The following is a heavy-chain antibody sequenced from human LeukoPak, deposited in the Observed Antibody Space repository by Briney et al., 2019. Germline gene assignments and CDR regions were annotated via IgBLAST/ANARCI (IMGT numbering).Heavy chain of an antibody. J-gene: IGHJ6*03. V-gene: IGHV1-69*05. Sequence: SVEVSCKASGGTFSSYSITWVRQAPGQGLEGMGGIMPLFNTANYEQQFQGRVTITTDESTSTAYMELSSLRFEDTAMYYCARVDRYHYYLDVWGKGTTVTVSS. CDR1: GGTFSSYS. CDR2: IMPLFNTA. CDR3: ARVDRYHYYLDV.